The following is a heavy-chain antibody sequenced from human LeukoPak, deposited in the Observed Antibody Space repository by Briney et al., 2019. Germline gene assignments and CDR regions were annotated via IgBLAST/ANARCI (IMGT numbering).Heavy chain of an antibody. V-gene: IGHV4-34*01. J-gene: IGHJ4*02. CDR2: INHSGST. CDR1: GGSFSGYY. CDR3: ARCAAMDDDYFDS. D-gene: IGHD5-18*01. Sequence: PSETLSLTCAVYGGSFSGYYWSWIRRPPGKGLEWIGEINHSGSTNYNPSLKSRVTISLDTSKNQFSLKLSSVTAADTAVYYCARCAAMDDDYFDSWGPGTLVTVSS.